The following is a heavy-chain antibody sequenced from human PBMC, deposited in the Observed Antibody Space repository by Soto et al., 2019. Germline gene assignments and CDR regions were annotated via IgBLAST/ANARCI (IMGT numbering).Heavy chain of an antibody. V-gene: IGHV4-59*01. J-gene: IGHJ4*02. CDR2: IYYSGST. CDR1: GGSISSYY. Sequence: SETLSLTCTVSGGSISSYYWSWIRQPPGKGLEWIGYIYYSGSTNYNPSLKSRVTISVDTSKNQFSLKLSSVTAADTAVYYCARDGRGDGYNYPYLFDYWGQGTLVTVLL. D-gene: IGHD5-12*01. CDR3: ARDGRGDGYNYPYLFDY.